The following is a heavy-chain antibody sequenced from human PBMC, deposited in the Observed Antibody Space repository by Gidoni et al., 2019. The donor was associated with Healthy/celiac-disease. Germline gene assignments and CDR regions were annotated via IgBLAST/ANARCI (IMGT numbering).Heavy chain of an antibody. V-gene: IGHV1-69*02. D-gene: IGHD6-13*01. CDR2: IIPILGIA. CDR3: AGRTSSSWRNFDY. Sequence: QVQLVQSGAEVKKPGSSVKVSCKASGGTFSSYTISWVRQAPGQGLEWMGRIIPILGIANYAQEFQGRVTITADKSTSTAYMELSSLRSEDTAVYYCAGRTSSSWRNFDYWGQGTLVTVSS. J-gene: IGHJ4*02. CDR1: GGTFSSYT.